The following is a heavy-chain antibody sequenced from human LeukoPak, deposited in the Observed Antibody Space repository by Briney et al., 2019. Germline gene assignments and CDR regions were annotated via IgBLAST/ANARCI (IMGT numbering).Heavy chain of an antibody. J-gene: IGHJ4*02. Sequence: GASVKVSCKASGGTFSSYAISWVRRAPGQGLEWIGGIIPIFGTANYAQKFQGRVTITTDESTSTAYMELSSLRSEDTAVYYCASWGYSGYEMGVTFDYWGQGTLVTVSS. CDR2: IIPIFGTA. CDR3: ASWGYSGYEMGVTFDY. CDR1: GGTFSSYA. D-gene: IGHD5-12*01. V-gene: IGHV1-69*05.